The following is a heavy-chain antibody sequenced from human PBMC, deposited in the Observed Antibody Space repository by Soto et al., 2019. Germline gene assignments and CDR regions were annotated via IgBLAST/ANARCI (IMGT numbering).Heavy chain of an antibody. V-gene: IGHV3-23*01. CDR1: GFNFSSYA. D-gene: IGHD4-17*01. CDR2: ICVSGTYT. J-gene: IGHJ5*02. Sequence: GGSLRLSCATSGFNFSSYAMNWVRQAPGRGLEWVSGICVSGTYTYYRDSVKGRFTISRDNSKSTMFLQMNSLRAEDTAVYYCTKGGAVKLPRYNWFDPWGPGILVTVSS. CDR3: TKGGAVKLPRYNWFDP.